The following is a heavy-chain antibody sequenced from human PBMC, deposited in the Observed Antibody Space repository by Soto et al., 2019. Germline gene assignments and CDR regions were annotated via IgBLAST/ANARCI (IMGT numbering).Heavy chain of an antibody. CDR1: GGTFTKYA. J-gene: IGHJ3*01. V-gene: IGHV1-69*01. D-gene: IGHD6-19*01. CDR3: ASGVGGLGGSSGWPDYAFDV. Sequence: QVQLVQSGAAVRKPGSSVKVSCKASGGTFTKYAITWVRQAPRQGLEWMGGIVPLHGTTNYAQKFRGRVTISADESTSTAYLDLSSLRSDDTAVYYCASGVGGLGGSSGWPDYAFDVWGQGTMVIVSS. CDR2: IVPLHGTT.